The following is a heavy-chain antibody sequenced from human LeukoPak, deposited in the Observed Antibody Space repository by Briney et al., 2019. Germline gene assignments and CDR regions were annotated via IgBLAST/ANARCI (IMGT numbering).Heavy chain of an antibody. CDR2: MNPNSGNT. V-gene: IGHV1-8*01. CDR3: ARALSGSPNWLDP. J-gene: IGHJ5*02. Sequence: ASVKVSCKASRYTFTSYDINWVRQATGQGLEWMGWMNPNSGNTGYAQKFQGRVTMTRNTSISTAYMELSSLTSEDTAVYYCARALSGSPNWLDPWGQGTLVTVSS. CDR1: RYTFTSYD. D-gene: IGHD1-26*01.